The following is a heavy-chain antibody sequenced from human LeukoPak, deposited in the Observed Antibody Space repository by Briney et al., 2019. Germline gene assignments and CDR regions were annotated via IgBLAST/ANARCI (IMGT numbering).Heavy chain of an antibody. CDR3: ARHRTSGWGLDY. V-gene: IGHV4-59*08. J-gene: IGHJ4*02. CDR1: GGSISSYY. CDR2: IYYTGST. D-gene: IGHD6-19*01. Sequence: PSETLSLTCTVSGGSISSYYWSWIRQPPGKGPEWIGYIYYTGSTNYNPSLKSRVTMSVDTSKNQFSLKVNSVTAADTAVYYCARHRTSGWGLDYWGQGTLVTVSS.